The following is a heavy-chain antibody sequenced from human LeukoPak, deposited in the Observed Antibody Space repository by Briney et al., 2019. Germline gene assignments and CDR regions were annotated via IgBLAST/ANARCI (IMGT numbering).Heavy chain of an antibody. J-gene: IGHJ4*02. CDR3: ARAPYYHCSSTSCYAFDY. CDR2: IYYSGST. CDR1: GGSISSSSYY. D-gene: IGHD2-2*01. Sequence: SETLSLTCTVSGGSISSSSYYWGWIRQPPGKGLEWIGSIYYSGSTYYNPSLKSRVTISVDTSKNQFSLKLSSVTAADTAVYYCARAPYYHCSSTSCYAFDYWGQGTLVTVSS. V-gene: IGHV4-39*01.